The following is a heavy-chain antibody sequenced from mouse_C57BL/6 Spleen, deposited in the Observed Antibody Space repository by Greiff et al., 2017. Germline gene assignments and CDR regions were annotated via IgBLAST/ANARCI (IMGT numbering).Heavy chain of an antibody. CDR3: ARDGYDGFGFAY. V-gene: IGHV1-82*01. Sequence: QVQLQQSGPELVKPGASVKISCKASGYAFSSSWMNWVKQRPGKGLEWIGRIYPGDGDTNYNGKFKGKDTLTADQSSSTAYMQLSSLTSEDSAVYFCARDGYDGFGFAYWGQGTLVTVSA. CDR1: GYAFSSSW. CDR2: IYPGDGDT. J-gene: IGHJ3*01. D-gene: IGHD2-2*01.